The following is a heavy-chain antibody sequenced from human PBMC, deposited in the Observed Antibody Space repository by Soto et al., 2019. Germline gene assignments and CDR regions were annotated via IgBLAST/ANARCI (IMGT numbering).Heavy chain of an antibody. V-gene: IGHV4-39*01. CDR1: GGSISSSSYY. CDR2: IYYSGST. J-gene: IGHJ3*02. CDR3: ARPYGSGSYFAFDI. D-gene: IGHD3-10*01. Sequence: QLQLQESGPGLVKPSETLSLTCTVSGGSISSSSYYWGWIRQPPGKGLEWIGSIYYSGSTYYNPSLKSRVTISVDTSKNQFSLKLSSVTAADTAVYYCARPYGSGSYFAFDIWGQGTMVTVSS.